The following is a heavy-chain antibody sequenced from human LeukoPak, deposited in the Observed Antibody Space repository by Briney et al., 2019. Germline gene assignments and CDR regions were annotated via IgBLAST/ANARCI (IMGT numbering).Heavy chain of an antibody. CDR2: IYYSGST. CDR1: GGSISSYY. Sequence: PSETLSLTCTVSGGSISSYYWSWLRQPPGKGLEWIGYIYYSGSTNYNPSLKSRVTISVDTSKNQFSLKLSSVTAADTAVYYCARGYYYYMDVWGKGTTVTVSS. J-gene: IGHJ6*03. V-gene: IGHV4-59*01. CDR3: ARGYYYYMDV.